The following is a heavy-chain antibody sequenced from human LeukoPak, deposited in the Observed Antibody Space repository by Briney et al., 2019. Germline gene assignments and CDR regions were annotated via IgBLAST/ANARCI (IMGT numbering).Heavy chain of an antibody. CDR1: GGTFSSYA. J-gene: IGHJ1*01. CDR3: ARDGYSSGWYEFKH. Sequence: ASVKVSCKASGGTFSSYAISWVRQAPGQGLEWMGRIIPIFGTANYAQKFQGRVTITTDESTSTAYMELSSLRSEDTAVYYCARDGYSSGWYEFKHWGQGTLVTVSS. CDR2: IIPIFGTA. V-gene: IGHV1-69*05. D-gene: IGHD6-19*01.